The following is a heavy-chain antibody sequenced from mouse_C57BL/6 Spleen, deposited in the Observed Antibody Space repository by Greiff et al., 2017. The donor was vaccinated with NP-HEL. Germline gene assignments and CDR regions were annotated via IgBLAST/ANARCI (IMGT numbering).Heavy chain of an antibody. CDR2: IDPSDSYT. CDR1: GYTFTSYW. D-gene: IGHD1-1*01. Sequence: QVQLQQPGAELVRPGTSVKLSCKASGYTFTSYWMHWVKQRPGQGLEWIGVIDPSDSYTNYNQKFKGKATLTVDTSSSTAYMQLSSLTSEDSAVYYCARDYGSSGDYWGQGTTLTVSS. J-gene: IGHJ2*01. V-gene: IGHV1-59*01. CDR3: ARDYGSSGDY.